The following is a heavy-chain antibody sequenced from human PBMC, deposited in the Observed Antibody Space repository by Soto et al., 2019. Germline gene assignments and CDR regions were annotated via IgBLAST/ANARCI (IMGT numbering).Heavy chain of an antibody. CDR1: GFTFSSYS. V-gene: IGHV3-21*01. D-gene: IGHD3-9*01. CDR2: ISSSSSYI. CDR3: ARAYDILTGYSADYYYGMDI. Sequence: GGSLRLSCAASGFTFSSYSMNWVRQAPGKGLEWVSSISSSSSYIYYADSVKGRFTISRDSAKNSLYLQMNSLRAEDTAVYYCARAYDILTGYSADYYYGMDIWGQGTTVTVSS. J-gene: IGHJ6*02.